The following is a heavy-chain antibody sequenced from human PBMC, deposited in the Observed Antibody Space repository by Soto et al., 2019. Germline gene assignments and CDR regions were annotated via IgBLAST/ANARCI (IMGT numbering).Heavy chain of an antibody. V-gene: IGHV4-59*01. Sequence: SETLSLTCTVSGGSIISYYWSWIRQPPGKGLEWIGYIYDSGSTNYNPSLKSRVTISVDTSKNQFSLKLSSVTAADTAVYYCARDYCIGTSCPYYYYYYGMDVWGQGTTVTVSS. CDR2: IYDSGST. D-gene: IGHD2-2*01. CDR3: ARDYCIGTSCPYYYYYYGMDV. J-gene: IGHJ6*02. CDR1: GGSIISYY.